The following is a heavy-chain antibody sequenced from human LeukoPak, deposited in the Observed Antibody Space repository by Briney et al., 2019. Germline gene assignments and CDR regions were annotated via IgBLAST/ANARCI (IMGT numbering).Heavy chain of an antibody. J-gene: IGHJ4*02. Sequence: SETLSLTCTVSRDSLSRYYYSSVRQPPGKGLEWIGHINYSGSTNHNPPLKSRVTISIHTSRPQASLNLTSMAAAHTALSYCSGERSFWRDNYWGQGTLVIVSP. CDR3: SGERSFWRDNY. V-gene: IGHV4-59*08. CDR1: RDSLSRYY. CDR2: INYSGST. D-gene: IGHD3-3*01.